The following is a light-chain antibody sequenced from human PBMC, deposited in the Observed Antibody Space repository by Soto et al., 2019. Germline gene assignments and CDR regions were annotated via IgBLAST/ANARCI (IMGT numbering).Light chain of an antibody. Sequence: DIQMTQSPSSLSASVGDRVTITCRATQGISNYLAWYQQKPGKVPKLLIYAASTLESGVPSRFSGSGSGTDFTLTISSLQPEDVATYYCQKYDSALGTFGQGTKVEIK. V-gene: IGKV1-27*01. CDR1: QGISNY. CDR3: QKYDSALGT. CDR2: AAS. J-gene: IGKJ1*01.